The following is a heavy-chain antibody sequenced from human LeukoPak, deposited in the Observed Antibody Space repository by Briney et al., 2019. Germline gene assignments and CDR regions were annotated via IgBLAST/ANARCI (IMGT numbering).Heavy chain of an antibody. CDR3: ATYRQVLLPFES. J-gene: IGHJ4*02. CDR2: ISSSSSYI. Sequence: PGGSLRLSCAASGFTFSTYRMNWVRQAPGKGLEWVSSISSSSSYIYYADSVKGRFTISRDNSKSTLSLQMNSLRAEDTAIYYCATYRQVLLPFESWGQGTLVTVSS. V-gene: IGHV3-21*04. CDR1: GFTFSTYR. D-gene: IGHD2-8*02.